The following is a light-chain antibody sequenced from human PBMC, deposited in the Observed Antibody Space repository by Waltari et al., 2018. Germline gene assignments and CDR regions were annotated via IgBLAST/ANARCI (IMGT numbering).Light chain of an antibody. CDR1: ASNIGGNL. V-gene: IGLV1-44*01. CDR2: RSD. Sequence: QSVLTQTPSASGTPGQRVTISCSGSASNIGGNLVNWYQQLPGKAPKLLIYRSDLRPSGVPDRFSGSKSGTSASLAISGLQSGDEADYFCASWDDSLNGHWVFGGGTKVTVL. CDR3: ASWDDSLNGHWV. J-gene: IGLJ3*02.